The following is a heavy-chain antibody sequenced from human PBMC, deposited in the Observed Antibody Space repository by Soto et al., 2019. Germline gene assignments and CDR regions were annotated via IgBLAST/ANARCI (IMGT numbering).Heavy chain of an antibody. CDR1: GFTFSSYG. J-gene: IGHJ6*02. V-gene: IGHV3-33*01. CDR2: IWYDGSNK. D-gene: IGHD6-6*01. Sequence: RLSCAASGFTFSSYGMHWVRQAPGKGLEWVAVIWYDGSNKYYADYVKGRFTISRDNSKNTLYLQMNSLRAEDTAVYYCARETGPGSSYYYYGMGVWGQGTTVTVSS. CDR3: ARETGPGSSYYYYGMGV.